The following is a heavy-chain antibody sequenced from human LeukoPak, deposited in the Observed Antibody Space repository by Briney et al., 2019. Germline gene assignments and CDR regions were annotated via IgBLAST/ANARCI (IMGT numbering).Heavy chain of an antibody. D-gene: IGHD5-24*01. J-gene: IGHJ4*02. CDR3: ARLQVEMATAVDY. Sequence: GESLKISCKGSGYSFTSYWISWVRQMPGKGLEWMGRIDPSDSYTNYSPSFQGHVTISADKSISTAYLRWSSLKASDTAMYYCARLQVEMATAVDYWGQGTLVTVSS. CDR1: GYSFTSYW. V-gene: IGHV5-10-1*01. CDR2: IDPSDSYT.